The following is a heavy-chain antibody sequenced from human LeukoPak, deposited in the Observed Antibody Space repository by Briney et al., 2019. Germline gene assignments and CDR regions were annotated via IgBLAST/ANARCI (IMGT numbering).Heavy chain of an antibody. J-gene: IGHJ4*02. CDR2: IYFSGST. V-gene: IGHV4-59*01. D-gene: IGHD5-24*01. CDR3: AREVGDGYSDY. Sequence: SETLSLTCTVSTGSISSYHWSWIRQPPGKGLEWIGGIYFSGSTNHNPPPKSRVTISVDTSKNQFSLKLSSVTAADTAVYYGAREVGDGYSDYWGQGTLVTVSS. CDR1: TGSISSYH.